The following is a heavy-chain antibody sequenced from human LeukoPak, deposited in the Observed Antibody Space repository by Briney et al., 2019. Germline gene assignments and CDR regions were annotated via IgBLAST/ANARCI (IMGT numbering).Heavy chain of an antibody. J-gene: IGHJ4*02. CDR2: ISAYNGNT. D-gene: IGHD2-2*01. CDR3: AREALVPARPFDY. CDR1: GYTFTSYG. V-gene: IGHV1-18*01. Sequence: GASVKVSCKASGYTFTSYGISWVRQAPGQGLEWMGWISAYNGNTNYAQKLQGRVTMTTDTSTSTVYMELRSLRSDDTAVHYCAREALVPARPFDYWGQGTLVTVSS.